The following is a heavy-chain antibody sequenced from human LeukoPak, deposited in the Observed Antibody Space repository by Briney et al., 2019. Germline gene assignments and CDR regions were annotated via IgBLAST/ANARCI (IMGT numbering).Heavy chain of an antibody. CDR3: ARLQYWVFDY. D-gene: IGHD4-11*01. Sequence: PGGSLRLSCAASGFPLSGYSMNWVRQAPGKGPEWVSSISSSSSYIYYADSVKGRFTISRDNAKNSLYLQMNSLRAEDTAVYYCARLQYWVFDYWGQGTLVTVSS. V-gene: IGHV3-21*01. CDR2: ISSSSSYI. J-gene: IGHJ4*02. CDR1: GFPLSGYS.